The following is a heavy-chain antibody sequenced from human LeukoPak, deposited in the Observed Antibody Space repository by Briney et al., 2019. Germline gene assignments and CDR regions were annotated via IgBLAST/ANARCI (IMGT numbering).Heavy chain of an antibody. Sequence: ASETLSLTCTVSGGSISSYYWSWIRQPPGKGLEWIGYIYYSGSTNYNPSLKSRVTISVDTSKNQFSLKLSSVTAADTAVYYCACSGLEWESPTYYFDYWGQGTLVTVSS. D-gene: IGHD1-26*01. CDR3: ACSGLEWESPTYYFDY. J-gene: IGHJ4*02. CDR2: IYYSGST. CDR1: GGSISSYY. V-gene: IGHV4-59*01.